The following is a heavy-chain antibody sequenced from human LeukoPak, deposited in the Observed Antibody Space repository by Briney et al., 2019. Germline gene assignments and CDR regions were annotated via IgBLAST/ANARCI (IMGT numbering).Heavy chain of an antibody. CDR1: GFTFSRYW. CDR2: IDSDGTNR. CDR3: EGRATGLPEY. V-gene: IGHV3-74*01. Sequence: GGSLRLSCAASGFTFSRYWMHWVRQAPGKGLVWVSRIDSDGTNRDYADSVKGRFTISRDNAKNTVYLQMNSLRDEDTALYYCEGRATGLPEYWGQGSLVTVSS. D-gene: IGHD3-9*01. J-gene: IGHJ4*02.